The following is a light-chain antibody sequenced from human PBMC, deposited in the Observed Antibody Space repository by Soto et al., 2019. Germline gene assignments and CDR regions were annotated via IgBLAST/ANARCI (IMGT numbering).Light chain of an antibody. CDR3: QQYNSYSLIT. Sequence: DIQMTQSPSTLSASVGDRVTITCRASQSISSWLAWYQQKPGKAPKVLIFDASSLESGVPSRFSGSGSGTEFTLTISSLQPDDFATYYCQQYNSYSLITFGQGTRLEIK. V-gene: IGKV1-5*01. J-gene: IGKJ5*01. CDR1: QSISSW. CDR2: DAS.